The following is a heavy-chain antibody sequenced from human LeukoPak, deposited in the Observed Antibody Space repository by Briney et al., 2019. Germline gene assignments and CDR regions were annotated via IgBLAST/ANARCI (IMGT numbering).Heavy chain of an antibody. CDR2: ISAYNGNT. D-gene: IGHD2-8*02. J-gene: IGHJ4*02. Sequence: ASVKVSCKASGYTFTSYGITWVRQAPGQGLEWMGWISAYNGNTNYAQKLQGRVTMTTDTSTSTAYMELRSLRSDDTAVYYCARGTGTTWWDPFDSWGQGTLVTVSS. CDR3: ARGTGTTWWDPFDS. V-gene: IGHV1-18*01. CDR1: GYTFTSYG.